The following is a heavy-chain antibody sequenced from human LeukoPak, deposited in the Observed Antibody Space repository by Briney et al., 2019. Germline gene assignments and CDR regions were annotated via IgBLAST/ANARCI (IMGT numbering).Heavy chain of an antibody. J-gene: IGHJ4*02. CDR2: IYSGGST. CDR1: GFTFRNYW. CDR3: ARDSRSVVVPAAIRANFDY. V-gene: IGHV3-66*01. Sequence: GSLRLSCTASGFTFRNYWMNWVRQAPGKGLEWVSVIYSGGSTYYADSVKGRFTISRDNSKNTLYLQMNSLRAEDTAVYYCARDSRSVVVPAAIRANFDYWGQGTLVTVSS. D-gene: IGHD2-2*01.